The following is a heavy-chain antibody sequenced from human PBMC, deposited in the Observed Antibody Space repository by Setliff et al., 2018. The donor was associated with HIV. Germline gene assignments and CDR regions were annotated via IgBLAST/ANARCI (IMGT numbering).Heavy chain of an antibody. CDR3: RGSGNSYAFDM. CDR1: GFTFSRDW. J-gene: IGHJ3*02. D-gene: IGHD3-10*01. V-gene: IGHV3-74*01. CDR2: TNSDGSST. Sequence: GGSLRLSCAASGFTFSRDWMLWVRQPPGKGLVWVARTNSDGSSTSHADSVKGRFTISRDNAKSTLYLQMNGLRADDTAVYYCRGSGNSYAFDMWGQGTMVTVSS.